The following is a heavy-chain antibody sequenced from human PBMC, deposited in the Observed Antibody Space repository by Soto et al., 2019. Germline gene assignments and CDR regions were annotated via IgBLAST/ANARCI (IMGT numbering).Heavy chain of an antibody. CDR1: GVSIRSGDYY. D-gene: IGHD5-18*01. V-gene: IGHV4-31*03. Sequence: QVQLQESGPGLVKPSQTLSLTCTVSGVSIRSGDYYWSWIRQHPGKGLEWIGYIHYRGITYYNPSLKSRVVILVGTFKNQFSLKFSSLTAAGTAGYFCARGGYHYALGDYWGQGALVTVSS. CDR3: ARGGYHYALGDY. J-gene: IGHJ4*02. CDR2: IHYRGIT.